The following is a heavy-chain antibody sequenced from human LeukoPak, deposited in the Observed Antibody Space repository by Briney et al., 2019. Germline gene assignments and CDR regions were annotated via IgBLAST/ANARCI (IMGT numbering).Heavy chain of an antibody. J-gene: IGHJ6*02. V-gene: IGHV6-1*01. CDR1: GDSDSSNSAA. D-gene: IGHD1-20*01. CDR2: TYYRSKWYN. CDR3: ARAGITGTLRNYYYRGMDV. Sequence: SQTLSLTCAISGDSDSSNSAAWNWIRQSPSRGLEWLGRTYYRSKWYNDYAVSVKSRITINPDTSKNQFSLQLNSVTPEDTAVYYCARAGITGTLRNYYYRGMDVWGQGTTVTVSS.